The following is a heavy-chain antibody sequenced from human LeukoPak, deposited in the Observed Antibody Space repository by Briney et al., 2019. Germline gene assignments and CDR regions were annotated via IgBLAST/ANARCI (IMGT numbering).Heavy chain of an antibody. J-gene: IGHJ4*02. CDR3: ATKVLAVAGYDY. D-gene: IGHD6-19*01. Sequence: GASVKVSCKVSGYTLTELSMHWVRQAPGKGLEWMGGFDPEDGETIYAQKFQGRVTMTEDTSTDTAYMELSSLRSEDTAVYYCATKVLAVAGYDYWGQGTLVTVSS. V-gene: IGHV1-24*01. CDR2: FDPEDGET. CDR1: GYTLTELS.